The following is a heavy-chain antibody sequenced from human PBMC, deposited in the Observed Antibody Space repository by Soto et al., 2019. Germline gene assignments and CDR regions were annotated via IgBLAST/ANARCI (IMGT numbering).Heavy chain of an antibody. CDR1: GFTFSSYA. J-gene: IGHJ6*02. Sequence: LRLSCAASGFTFSSYAMSWVRQAPGKGLEWVSAISGSGGSTYYADSVKGRFTISRDNSKNTLYLQMNSLRAEDTAVYYCAKDRDVVPAAIRAEGYGMDVWGQGTTVTVSS. D-gene: IGHD2-2*02. V-gene: IGHV3-23*01. CDR3: AKDRDVVPAAIRAEGYGMDV. CDR2: ISGSGGST.